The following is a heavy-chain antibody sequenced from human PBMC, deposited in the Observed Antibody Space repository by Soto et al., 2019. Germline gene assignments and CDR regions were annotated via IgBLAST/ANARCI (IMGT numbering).Heavy chain of an antibody. CDR2: ISYDGSNK. Sequence: GGSLRLSCAASGFTFSSYAMHWVRQAPGKGLEWVAVISYDGSNKYYADSVKGRFTISRDNSKNTLYLQMNSLRAEDTAVYYCARPYYYDSSGYYSGLLLGYWGQGTLVTVSS. V-gene: IGHV3-30-3*01. CDR3: ARPYYYDSSGYYSGLLLGY. D-gene: IGHD3-22*01. CDR1: GFTFSSYA. J-gene: IGHJ4*02.